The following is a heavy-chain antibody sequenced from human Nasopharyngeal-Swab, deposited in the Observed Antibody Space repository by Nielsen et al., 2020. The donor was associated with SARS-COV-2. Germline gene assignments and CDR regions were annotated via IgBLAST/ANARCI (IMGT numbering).Heavy chain of an antibody. CDR1: GFTYW. Sequence: GGSLRLSCAASGFTYWMNWVRQAPGKGLEWVGNIGQDGGGKKYVDSVKGRFTISRDNAKNSLYLQMNSLRAEDTAVYYCARGLWFGEGFDYWGQGTLVTVSS. D-gene: IGHD3-10*01. V-gene: IGHV3-7*01. CDR2: IGQDGGGK. CDR3: ARGLWFGEGFDY. J-gene: IGHJ4*02.